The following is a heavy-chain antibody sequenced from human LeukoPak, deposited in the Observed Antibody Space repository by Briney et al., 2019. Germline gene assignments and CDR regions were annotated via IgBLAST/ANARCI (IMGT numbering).Heavy chain of an antibody. Sequence: GGSLRLSCAASGFTVSSYWMSWVRQAPGKGLEGVANIKQDGSEKFYVASVKGRFTISRDNAKNSLYLQMNSLRAEDTAVYYCARDRGTGGYWGQGTLVTVSS. V-gene: IGHV3-7*01. D-gene: IGHD3-16*01. J-gene: IGHJ4*02. CDR2: IKQDGSEK. CDR3: ARDRGTGGY. CDR1: GFTVSSYW.